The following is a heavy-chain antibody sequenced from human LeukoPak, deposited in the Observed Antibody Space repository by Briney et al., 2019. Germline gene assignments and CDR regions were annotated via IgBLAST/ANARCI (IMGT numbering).Heavy chain of an antibody. CDR3: ARRAIPSEPHYLDF. V-gene: IGHV4-59*08. D-gene: IGHD2-2*02. CDR2: SLTVGEP. J-gene: IGHJ4*02. Sequence: SETLSLTCIVSGVSMRGYYLPGSGSPQERDWSGLDISLTVGEPTTTPSLESRVTMSVYTSKNEFSLYVNSVTAADTAIYYCARRAIPSEPHYLDFWGQGILDTVSS. CDR1: GVSMRGYY.